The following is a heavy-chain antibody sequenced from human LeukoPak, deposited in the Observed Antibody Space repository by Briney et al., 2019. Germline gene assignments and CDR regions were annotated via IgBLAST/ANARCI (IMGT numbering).Heavy chain of an antibody. J-gene: IGHJ4*02. CDR2: ISPTGSTT. D-gene: IGHD6-6*01. CDR1: GFSFSGHW. Sequence: GSLRLSCITSGFSFSGHWMHWARQLPGKGLVWVSRISPTGSTTSYADSVKGRFTVSRDNAKNTLYLQVNNLRAEDTAVYYCARGPNSNWSGLDFWGQGTLLTVSS. V-gene: IGHV3-74*01. CDR3: ARGPNSNWSGLDF.